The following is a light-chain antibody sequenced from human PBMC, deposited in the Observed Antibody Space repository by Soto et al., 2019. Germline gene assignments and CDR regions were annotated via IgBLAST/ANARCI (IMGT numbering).Light chain of an antibody. V-gene: IGKV3-15*01. CDR2: GAS. CDR1: QSVSSN. Sequence: EIVLTQSPATLPLSPGERATLSCRASQSVSSNLAWYQQKPGQAPRLLIYGASTRATGIPARFSGSGSGTEFTLIISSLQSEDSAVYFCQQYANWPKTFGQGTKVDIK. J-gene: IGKJ1*01. CDR3: QQYANWPKT.